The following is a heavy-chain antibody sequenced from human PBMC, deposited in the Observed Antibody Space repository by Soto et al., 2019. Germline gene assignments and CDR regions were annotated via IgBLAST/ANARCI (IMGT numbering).Heavy chain of an antibody. CDR3: ARGLYCSGGSCREFDY. J-gene: IGHJ4*02. Sequence: EVQLVESGGGLVHPGGSLRLSCAASGFTFSDHYMDWVRQAPGKGLEWVGRTRNKANSYTTEYAASVKGRFTISRDDSKNSLYLQMNSLKTEDTAVYYCARGLYCSGGSCREFDYWGQGTLVTVSS. V-gene: IGHV3-72*01. D-gene: IGHD2-15*01. CDR2: TRNKANSYTT. CDR1: GFTFSDHY.